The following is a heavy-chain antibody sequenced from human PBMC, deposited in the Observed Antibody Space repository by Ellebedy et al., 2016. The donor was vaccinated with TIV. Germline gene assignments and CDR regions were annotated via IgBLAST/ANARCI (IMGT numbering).Heavy chain of an antibody. V-gene: IGHV4-39*07. J-gene: IGHJ5*02. CDR2: IDYGGST. CDR1: GGSISVNTYY. CDR3: ARWNSAQQLKWFNWFAP. D-gene: IGHD6-13*01. Sequence: MPSETLSLTCTVSGGSISVNTYYWGWIRQSPGRGLEWIGTIDYGGSTYYNPSLKSRVTMSVDTSKKYFSLRLNSVTAADTAVYYCARWNSAQQLKWFNWFAPWGQGTLVIVSS.